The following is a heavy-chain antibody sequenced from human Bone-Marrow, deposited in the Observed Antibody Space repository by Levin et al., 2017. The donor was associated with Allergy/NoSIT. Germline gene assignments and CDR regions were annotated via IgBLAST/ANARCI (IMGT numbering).Heavy chain of an antibody. J-gene: IGHJ3*01. D-gene: IGHD2-21*02. Sequence: SETLSLTCTVSGDSIGSDSYLWGWIRQPAGKGLEWIGRIYASGTTNYNASLKSRVTIVLDTSNNQFSLRLTSVTAADTAVYYCARFCGTGGDCFHAGAFDVWGQGALVTVSS. CDR1: GDSIGSDSYL. CDR2: IYASGTT. CDR3: ARFCGTGGDCFHAGAFDV. V-gene: IGHV4-61*02.